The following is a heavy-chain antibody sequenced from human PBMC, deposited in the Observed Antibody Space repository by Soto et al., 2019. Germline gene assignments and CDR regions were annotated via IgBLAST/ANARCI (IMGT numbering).Heavy chain of an antibody. J-gene: IGHJ4*02. CDR1: GFTFNNYG. CDR3: AKEGIELWSAFDY. Sequence: QVQLVESGGGVVQPGRSLRLSCAASGFTFNNYGIHWVRQAPGKGLEWVAVISNDGDDKYYADSVKGRFTISRDNSMNTLYLQINSLRPDDTAMYYCAKEGIELWSAFDYWGQGTLVTVSS. V-gene: IGHV3-30*18. CDR2: ISNDGDDK. D-gene: IGHD3-10*01.